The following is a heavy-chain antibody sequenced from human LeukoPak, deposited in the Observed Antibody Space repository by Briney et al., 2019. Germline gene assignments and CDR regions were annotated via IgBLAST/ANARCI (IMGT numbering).Heavy chain of an antibody. Sequence: GGSLRLSCAASGFTFSSYEINWVRQAPGKGLEWVSYISSSGSTIYYADSVKGRFTISRDNAKNSLYLQMNSLRAEDTAVYYCARDTPRYYGSGSYYNWPEFDYWGQGTLVTVSS. CDR3: ARDTPRYYGSGSYYNWPEFDY. CDR1: GFTFSSYE. CDR2: ISSSGSTI. V-gene: IGHV3-48*03. D-gene: IGHD3-10*01. J-gene: IGHJ4*02.